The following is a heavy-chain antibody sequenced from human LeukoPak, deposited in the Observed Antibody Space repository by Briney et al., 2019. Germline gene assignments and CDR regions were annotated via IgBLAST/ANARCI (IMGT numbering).Heavy chain of an antibody. CDR1: GGSISSYY. V-gene: IGHV4-59*01. D-gene: IGHD3-10*01. J-gene: IGHJ5*02. CDR2: IYYSGST. Sequence: SETLSLTCTVSGGSISSYYWSWIRQPPGKGLEWIGYIYYSGSTNYNPSLKSRATISVDTSKNQFSLKLSSVTAADTAVYYCARNEMAAVRGIILWWFDPWGQGTLVTVSS. CDR3: ARNEMAAVRGIILWWFDP.